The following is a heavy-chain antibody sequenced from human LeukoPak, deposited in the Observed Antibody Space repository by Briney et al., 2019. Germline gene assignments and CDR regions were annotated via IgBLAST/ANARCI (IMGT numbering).Heavy chain of an antibody. J-gene: IGHJ3*02. V-gene: IGHV1-24*01. CDR3: ATDADGPTGYSSGWWQI. D-gene: IGHD6-19*01. CDR1: GYTLTELS. CDR2: FDPEDGET. Sequence: ASVKVSCKVSGYTLTELSMHWVRQTPGKGLEWMGAFDPEDGETIYAQKFQGRVTMTEDTSTDTAYMELSSLRSEDTAVYYCATDADGPTGYSSGWWQIWGPGTMVTVSS.